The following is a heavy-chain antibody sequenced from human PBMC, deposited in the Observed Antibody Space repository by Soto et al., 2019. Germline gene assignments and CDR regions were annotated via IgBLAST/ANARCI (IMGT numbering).Heavy chain of an antibody. J-gene: IGHJ6*02. CDR1: GYTFTSYV. CDR3: ASMYYDILTGDYYYGMDV. D-gene: IGHD3-9*01. CDR2: ISAYNGNT. Sequence: ASVKVTCKASGYTFTSYVISLLLQAPGQGLEWMGWISAYNGNTNYAQKLQGRVTMTTDTSTSTAYMELRSLRSDDTAVYYCASMYYDILTGDYYYGMDVWGQGTTVTVSS. V-gene: IGHV1-18*01.